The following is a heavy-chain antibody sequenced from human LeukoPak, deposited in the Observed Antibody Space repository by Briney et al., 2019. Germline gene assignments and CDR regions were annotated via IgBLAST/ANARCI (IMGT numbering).Heavy chain of an antibody. J-gene: IGHJ4*02. CDR1: GFTFSSYS. D-gene: IGHD3-3*01. CDR3: ARDFFTATHDF. Sequence: GGSLRLSCAASGFTFSSYSMNWVRQAPGKGLEWVSSISSSSSYIYYADSVKGRFTISRDNAKNSLYLQMNSLRAEDTAVYYCARDFFTATHDFWGQGTLVTVSS. V-gene: IGHV3-21*01. CDR2: ISSSSSYI.